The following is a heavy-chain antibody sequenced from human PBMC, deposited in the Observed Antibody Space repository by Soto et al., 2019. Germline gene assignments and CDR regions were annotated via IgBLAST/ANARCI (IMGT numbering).Heavy chain of an antibody. CDR3: ARGRRQQLVRSKFDWFDP. V-gene: IGHV4-34*01. Sequence: QVQLQQWGAGVLKPSETLSLTCAVYGGSLSSYHYDWIRQSPGKGLEWIGEINDSGSTNYNPSLKSRVTISVDKSKNQFSLRLNSVTAADTAVYYCARGRRQQLVRSKFDWFDPWGQGILVTVSS. CDR1: GGSLSSYH. CDR2: INDSGST. D-gene: IGHD6-13*01. J-gene: IGHJ5*02.